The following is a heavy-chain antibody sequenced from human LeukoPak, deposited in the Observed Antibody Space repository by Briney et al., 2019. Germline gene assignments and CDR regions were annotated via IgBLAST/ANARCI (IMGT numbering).Heavy chain of an antibody. J-gene: IGHJ4*01. CDR2: INHRGST. V-gene: IGHV4-34*01. CDR3: ARIRHSSGWAFDY. Sequence: SETLSLTCGVYGASFSDYYWSWICQPPGKGLEWIGEINHRGSTNYNPSLESRVTISVDTSKKQFSLKVNSVTVADAAVYYCARIRHSSGWAFDYWGHGTLVTVSS. D-gene: IGHD6-19*01. CDR1: GASFSDYY.